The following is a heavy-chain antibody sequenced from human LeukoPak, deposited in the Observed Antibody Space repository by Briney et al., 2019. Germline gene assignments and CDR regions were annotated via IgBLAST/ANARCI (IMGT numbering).Heavy chain of an antibody. J-gene: IGHJ4*02. CDR3: GKVTGTMGGSGGY. Sequence: GGSLRLSCVVSGFIFNNYDMSWVRQAPGKGLEWVSAISGSGGSTYYADSVKGRFTISRDNSKKTLYLQMNSLRVEDTAIYYCGKVTGTMGGSGGYWGQGTLVTGSS. D-gene: IGHD3-10*01. V-gene: IGHV3-23*01. CDR1: GFIFNNYD. CDR2: ISGSGGST.